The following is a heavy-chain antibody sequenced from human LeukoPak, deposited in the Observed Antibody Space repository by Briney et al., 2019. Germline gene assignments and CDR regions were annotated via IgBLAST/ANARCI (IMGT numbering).Heavy chain of an antibody. CDR2: INTYNGHT. D-gene: IGHD2-21*02. V-gene: IGHV1-18*01. Sequence: GESLKVSCKASGYTFHIYGFSWVRQAPGQGLEWMGWINTYNGHTKYAQKLQGRVTMTTDPSTSTAYMELRSLRSHDTAVYYCARTEAGVAVTAVRIFDYWGQGTLVTVSS. CDR3: ARTEAGVAVTAVRIFDY. J-gene: IGHJ4*02. CDR1: GYTFHIYG.